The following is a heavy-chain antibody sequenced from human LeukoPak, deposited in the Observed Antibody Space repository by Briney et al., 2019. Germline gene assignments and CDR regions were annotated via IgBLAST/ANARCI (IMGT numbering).Heavy chain of an antibody. V-gene: IGHV4-34*01. J-gene: IGHJ4*03. CDR3: ATRSSTLAAARCFDD. CDR1: GESFSAYF. CDR2: IDHRGSS. Sequence: SETLSLTCAVHGESFSAYFWSWIRQVPGKGLERIGEIDHRGSSNYNPPLKSRATISVDTSRNHFSLSLPSVTAADTAVYYCATRSSTLAAARCFDDWGQGTVVTVSS. D-gene: IGHD6-6*01.